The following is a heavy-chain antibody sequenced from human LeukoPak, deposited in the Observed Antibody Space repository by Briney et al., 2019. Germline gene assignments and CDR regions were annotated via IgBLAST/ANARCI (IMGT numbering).Heavy chain of an antibody. CDR1: GYTFTDYY. Sequence: GASVKVSCKASGYTFTDYYIHWVRQAPGQGLEWMGWINPKNGGTNFAQKFQARVTMTRDTSISTVYMDLSSLRSDDTAVYYCARDQYRSGGNCYQQSNWFGPWGQGALVTVSS. CDR3: ARDQYRSGGNCYQQSNWFGP. D-gene: IGHD2-15*01. J-gene: IGHJ5*02. CDR2: INPKNGGT. V-gene: IGHV1-2*02.